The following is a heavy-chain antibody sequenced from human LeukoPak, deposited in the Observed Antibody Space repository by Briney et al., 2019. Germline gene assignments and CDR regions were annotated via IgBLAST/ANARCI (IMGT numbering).Heavy chain of an antibody. V-gene: IGHV1-2*02. CDR3: ARERYCSGGSCFGRFDY. D-gene: IGHD2-15*01. J-gene: IGHJ4*02. CDR2: INPNSGGT. CDR1: GYTFTSYG. Sequence: ASVKVSCKASGYTFTSYGISWVRQAPGQGLEWMGWINPNSGGTNYAQKFQGRVTMTRDTSISTAYMELSRLRSDDTAVYYCARERYCSGGSCFGRFDYWGQGTLVTVSS.